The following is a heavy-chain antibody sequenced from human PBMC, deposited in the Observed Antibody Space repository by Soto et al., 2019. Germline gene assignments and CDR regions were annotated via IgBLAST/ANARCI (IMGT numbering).Heavy chain of an antibody. V-gene: IGHV3-23*01. CDR1: GFTFSSNA. D-gene: IGHD3-10*01. CDR2: ISGSGGST. J-gene: IGHJ4*02. Sequence: EVQLLESGGGLVQPGGSLRLSCAASGFTFSSNAMSWVRQAPGKGLEWVSAISGSGGSTYYADSVKGRFTISRDNSKNTRYLQMNSLRAEDTAIYYCAKNRATYYYGSGPFDYWGQGTLVTVSS. CDR3: AKNRATYYYGSGPFDY.